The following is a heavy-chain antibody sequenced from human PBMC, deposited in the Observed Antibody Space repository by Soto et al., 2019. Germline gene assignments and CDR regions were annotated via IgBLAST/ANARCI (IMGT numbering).Heavy chain of an antibody. Sequence: GGSLRLSCVASGFTFSDYSMSWIRQAPGKALEWLAFIDSRGRTLSYEDSVRGRFTISRDTAENSVYLQMDSLSADDTAAYYCARQAARNYIGSWGQGNSVTVSS. V-gene: IGHV3-11*01. D-gene: IGHD6-6*01. CDR3: ARQAARNYIGS. CDR1: GFTFSDYS. CDR2: IDSRGRTL. J-gene: IGHJ4*02.